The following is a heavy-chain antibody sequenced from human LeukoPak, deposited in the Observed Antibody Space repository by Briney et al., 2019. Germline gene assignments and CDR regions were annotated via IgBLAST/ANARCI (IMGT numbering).Heavy chain of an antibody. CDR1: GGTFSSYA. D-gene: IGHD2-2*01. J-gene: IGHJ5*02. CDR3: ARGEGYCSSTSCRNWFDP. CDR2: IIPIFGTA. Sequence: ASVKVSCKASGGTFSSYAISWVRQAPGQGLEWMGGIIPIFGTANYAQKFQGRVTITTDESTSTAYMGLSSLRSEDTAVYYCARGEGYCSSTSCRNWFDPWGQGTLVTVSS. V-gene: IGHV1-69*05.